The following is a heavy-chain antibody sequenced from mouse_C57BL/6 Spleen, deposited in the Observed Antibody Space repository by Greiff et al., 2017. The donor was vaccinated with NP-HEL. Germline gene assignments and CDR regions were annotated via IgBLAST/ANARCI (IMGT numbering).Heavy chain of an antibody. CDR3: ARVGLGLRGDY. CDR1: GYTFTSYW. V-gene: IGHV1-55*01. CDR2: IYPGSGST. Sequence: QVQLKQPGAELVKPGASVKMSCKASGYTFTSYWITWVKQRPGQGLEWIGDIYPGSGSTNYNEKFKSKATLTVDTSSSTAYMQLSSLTSEDSAVYYCARVGLGLRGDYWGQGTTLTVSS. J-gene: IGHJ2*01. D-gene: IGHD1-1*01.